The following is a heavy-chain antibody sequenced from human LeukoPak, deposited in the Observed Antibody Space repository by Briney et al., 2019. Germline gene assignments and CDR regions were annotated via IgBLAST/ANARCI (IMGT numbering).Heavy chain of an antibody. CDR2: IYRSGST. CDR1: GYSISSGYY. Sequence: PSETLSLTCAVSGYSISSGYYWGWIRQPPGKGLEWIGSIYRSGSTYYNPSLKSRVTISVDTSKNQFSLKLSSVTAADTAVYYCARDYYYDSSGYRNDAFDIWGQGTMVTVSS. V-gene: IGHV4-38-2*02. D-gene: IGHD3-22*01. J-gene: IGHJ3*02. CDR3: ARDYYYDSSGYRNDAFDI.